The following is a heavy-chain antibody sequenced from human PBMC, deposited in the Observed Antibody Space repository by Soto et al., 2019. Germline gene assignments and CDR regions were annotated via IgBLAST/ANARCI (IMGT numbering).Heavy chain of an antibody. V-gene: IGHV1-18*01. CDR1: GYTFTNYG. Sequence: QVQLVQSGAEVKEPGASVKVSCKSSGYTFTNYGITWVRQAPGQRLELMGWISAYNGDTNYAQKFQDRVTLTTDTSTSTAYMELRSLRSDDTAVYYCARSDRAYAGSAAYWGQGTLVTVYS. J-gene: IGHJ4*02. D-gene: IGHD2-15*01. CDR3: ARSDRAYAGSAAY. CDR2: ISAYNGDT.